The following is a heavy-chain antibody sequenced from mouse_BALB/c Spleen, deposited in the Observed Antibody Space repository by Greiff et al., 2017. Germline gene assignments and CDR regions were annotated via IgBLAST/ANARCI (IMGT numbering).Heavy chain of an antibody. J-gene: IGHJ3*01. V-gene: IGHV5-6-5*01. CDR3: ARGGGFPY. CDR2: ISSGGST. Sequence: EVMLVESGGGLVKPGGSLKLSCAASGFTFSSYAMSWVRQTPEKRLEWVASISSGGSTYYPDSVKGRFTISRDNARNILYLQMSSLRSEDTAMYYCARGGGFPYWGQGTLVTVSA. CDR1: GFTFSSYA.